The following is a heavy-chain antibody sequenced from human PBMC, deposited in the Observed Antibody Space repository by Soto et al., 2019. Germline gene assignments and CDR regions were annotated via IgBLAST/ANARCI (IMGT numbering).Heavy chain of an antibody. Sequence: PVGSLRLSCTSSVFTFGDYAMSCFRHSPGKGLEWVGFIRSKAYGGTTEYAASVKGRFTISRDDSKSIAYLQMNSLKTEDTAVYYCNRQQYGDHDYWGQGPLGTVSA. CDR1: VFTFGDYA. CDR2: IRSKAYGGTT. D-gene: IGHD4-17*01. J-gene: IGHJ4*02. CDR3: NRQQYGDHDY. V-gene: IGHV3-49*03.